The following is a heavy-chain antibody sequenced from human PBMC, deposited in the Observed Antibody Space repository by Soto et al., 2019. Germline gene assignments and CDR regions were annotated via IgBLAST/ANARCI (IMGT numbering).Heavy chain of an antibody. CDR1: GFTFSSYA. CDR3: ASGGATPTSLYYYYYGMDV. V-gene: IGHV3-23*01. J-gene: IGHJ6*02. CDR2: ISGSGGST. D-gene: IGHD1-26*01. Sequence: GGSLRLSCAASGFTFSSYAMSWVRQAPGKGLEWVSAISGSGGSTYYADSVKGRFTIARDNSKNTLYLQMHSLRAEDTAVYYCASGGATPTSLYYYYYGMDVWGQGTTVTVSS.